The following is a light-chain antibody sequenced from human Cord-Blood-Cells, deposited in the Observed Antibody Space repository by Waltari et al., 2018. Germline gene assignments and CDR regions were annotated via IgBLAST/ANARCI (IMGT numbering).Light chain of an antibody. CDR2: LGS. CDR3: MQALQTPT. J-gene: IGKJ4*01. V-gene: IGKV2-28*01. CDR1: QSLLHSNGYNY. Sequence: DIVMPHPPPSLPVTLGEPASISCRPSQSLLHSNGYNYLDWNLQKPGQSPQLLIYLGSNRASGVPDRFSGSGSGTEFTLKISRVEAEDVGVYYCMQALQTPTFGGGTKVEIK.